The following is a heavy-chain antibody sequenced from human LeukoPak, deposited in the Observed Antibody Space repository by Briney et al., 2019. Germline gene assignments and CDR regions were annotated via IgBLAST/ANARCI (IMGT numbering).Heavy chain of an antibody. CDR2: ISSSSSYI. CDR1: GFTFSSYS. D-gene: IGHD5-12*01. J-gene: IGHJ6*02. V-gene: IGHV3-21*01. Sequence: PGGSLRLSCAASGFTFSSYSMNWVRQAPGKGLEWVSSISSSSSYIYYADSVKGRFTISRDNAKNSLYLQMNSLRAEDTAVYYCARDEDGYSGYNGMDVWGQGTTVTVSS. CDR3: ARDEDGYSGYNGMDV.